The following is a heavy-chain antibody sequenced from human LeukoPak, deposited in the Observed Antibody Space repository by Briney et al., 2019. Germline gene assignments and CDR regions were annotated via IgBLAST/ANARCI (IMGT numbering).Heavy chain of an antibody. CDR1: GYTFTGYF. J-gene: IGHJ4*02. CDR2: INPNSGGT. Sequence: ASVKVSCKASGYTFTGYFMHWVRQAPGQGLEWMGWINPNSGGTNYAQKFQGRVTMTRDTSISTAYMELSRLRSDDTAVYYCARDRTRTGYSSGWYHDYWGQGTLVTVSS. V-gene: IGHV1-2*02. CDR3: ARDRTRTGYSSGWYHDY. D-gene: IGHD6-19*01.